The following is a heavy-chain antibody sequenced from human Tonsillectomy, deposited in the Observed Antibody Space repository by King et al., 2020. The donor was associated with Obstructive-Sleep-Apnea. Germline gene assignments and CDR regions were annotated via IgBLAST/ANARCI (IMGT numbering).Heavy chain of an antibody. CDR1: GFTFDDYA. CDR2: VSWNSVSI. Sequence: DVQLVESGGGLVQPGRSLRLSCVGSGFTFDDYAMHWVRQVPGTVLEWVSGVSWNSVSIVYAVSVKGRFTISRDNAKNSLYLQMNSLGADDTALYYCAKDIAVAGMVAFDIWGQGTMVTVSS. CDR3: AKDIAVAGMVAFDI. D-gene: IGHD6-19*01. J-gene: IGHJ3*02. V-gene: IGHV3-9*01.